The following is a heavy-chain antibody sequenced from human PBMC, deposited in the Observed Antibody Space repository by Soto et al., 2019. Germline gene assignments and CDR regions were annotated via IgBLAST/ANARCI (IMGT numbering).Heavy chain of an antibody. D-gene: IGHD2-2*01. J-gene: IGHJ6*03. Sequence: EVQLVESGGGVVRPGGSLRLSCAASGFTFDDYGMSWVRQVAGKGLEWVSGINWNGGSTGYADSVKGRFTISRDNAKNSLYLQMTSLTADDTAVYHCARIQAATPHHFHYYMDVWGKGTAVIVSS. CDR2: INWNGGST. CDR1: GFTFDDYG. V-gene: IGHV3-20*01. CDR3: ARIQAATPHHFHYYMDV.